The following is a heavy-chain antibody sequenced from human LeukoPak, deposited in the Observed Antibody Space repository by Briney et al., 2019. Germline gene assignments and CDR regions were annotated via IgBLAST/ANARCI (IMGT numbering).Heavy chain of an antibody. V-gene: IGHV1-46*01. CDR3: ARDVKDSSTSVLDH. CDR2: INPSGGST. Sequence: ASVKVSCKASGYTFSSYYMHWVRQAPGQGLEWMGIINPSGGSTSYAHKFQGRVTMTRDTSTSTVCMELSNLRPEDTAVYYCARDVKDSSTSVLDHWGQGTLVTVSS. D-gene: IGHD2-2*01. CDR1: GYTFSSYY. J-gene: IGHJ4*02.